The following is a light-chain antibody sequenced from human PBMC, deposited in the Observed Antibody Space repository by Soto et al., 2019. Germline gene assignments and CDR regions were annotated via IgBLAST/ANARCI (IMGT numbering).Light chain of an antibody. Sequence: IVLTQSPATLSVSPGERATLSCRASQSVSSNLAWYQQKPGQAPRLLIYGASSRATGIPDRFSGSGSGTDFTLTISRLEPEDFAVYYCQQYGSSQWTFGQGTKVDIK. V-gene: IGKV3-20*01. CDR3: QQYGSSQWT. CDR1: QSVSSN. J-gene: IGKJ1*01. CDR2: GAS.